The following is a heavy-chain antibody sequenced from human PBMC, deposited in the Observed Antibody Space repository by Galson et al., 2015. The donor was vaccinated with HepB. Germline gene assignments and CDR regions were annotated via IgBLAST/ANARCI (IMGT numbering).Heavy chain of an antibody. Sequence: SVTVSCKAPGYTFTSYGISWVRQAPGQGLEWMGWISAYNGNTNYAQKLQGRVTMTTDTSTSTAYMELRSLRSDDTAVYYCARDSYPYVDTAMVIDYWGQGTLVTVSS. CDR1: GYTFTSYG. CDR2: ISAYNGNT. V-gene: IGHV1-18*01. CDR3: ARDSYPYVDTAMVIDY. D-gene: IGHD5-18*01. J-gene: IGHJ4*02.